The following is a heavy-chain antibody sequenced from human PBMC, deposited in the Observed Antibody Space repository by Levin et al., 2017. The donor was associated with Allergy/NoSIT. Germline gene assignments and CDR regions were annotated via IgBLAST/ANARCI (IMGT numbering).Heavy chain of an antibody. J-gene: IGHJ5*02. V-gene: IGHV4-30-4*01. CDR2: IYYSGST. CDR3: ARSQVRDNGRTDP. Sequence: SETLSLTCTVSGGSISSDDYYWNWIRQSPGKGLEWIGYIYYSGSTYYNPSLKSRVTISVDTSKNHFSLKMSSVTAADTAVYYCARSQVRDNGRTDPWGQGTLVTVSS. D-gene: IGHD3-10*01. CDR1: GGSISSDDYY.